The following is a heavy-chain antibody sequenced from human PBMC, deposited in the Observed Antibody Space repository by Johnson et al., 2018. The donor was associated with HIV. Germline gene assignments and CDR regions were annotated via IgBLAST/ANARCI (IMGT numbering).Heavy chain of an antibody. CDR3: AKVRWELSSIGAFDI. CDR1: GFTFSSYG. Sequence: QMLLVESGGGVVQPGGSLRLSCAASGFTFSSYGMHWVRQAPGKGLEWVAFIRYDGSNKYYADSVKGRFTISRDNSKNTLYLQMNSLRAEDTAVYYCAKVRWELSSIGAFDIWGQGTMVTVSS. CDR2: IRYDGSNK. J-gene: IGHJ3*02. D-gene: IGHD1-26*01. V-gene: IGHV3-30*02.